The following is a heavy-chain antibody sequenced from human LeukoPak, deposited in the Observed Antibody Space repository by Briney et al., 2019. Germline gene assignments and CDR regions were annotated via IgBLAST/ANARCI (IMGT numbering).Heavy chain of an antibody. D-gene: IGHD1-26*01. J-gene: IGHJ4*02. Sequence: GGSLRLSCAASGFTFSSYSMNWVRQAPGKGLEWVSYISSSSSTIYYADSVKGRFTISRDNAKNSLYLQMNSLRDEDTAVCYCARDLAGAYRGSPFDYWGQGTLVTVSS. CDR2: ISSSSSTI. V-gene: IGHV3-48*02. CDR1: GFTFSSYS. CDR3: ARDLAGAYRGSPFDY.